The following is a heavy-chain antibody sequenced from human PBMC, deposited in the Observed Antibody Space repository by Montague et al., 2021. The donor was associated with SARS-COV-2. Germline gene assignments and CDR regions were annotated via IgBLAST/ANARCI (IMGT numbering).Heavy chain of an antibody. D-gene: IGHD6-19*01. CDR3: AKVAGSHDTFDI. CDR1: GDSISNHY. J-gene: IGHJ3*02. V-gene: IGHV4-59*08. Sequence: SETLSLTCSVSGDSISNHYWSWIRQPPGKGLEWIGYISDRGNTKYNTSLKSPVTISVDTSKNQFSLNLSSVTAADTAVYYRAKVAGSHDTFDIWGRGTMVTVSS. CDR2: ISDRGNT.